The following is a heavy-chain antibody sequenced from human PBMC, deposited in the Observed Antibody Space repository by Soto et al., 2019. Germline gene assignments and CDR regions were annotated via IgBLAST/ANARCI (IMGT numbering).Heavy chain of an antibody. CDR2: IKGRSDGGTT. J-gene: IGHJ3*01. CDR3: TTVRWGRTDARHF. Sequence: EVQLVESGGGLVKPGGSLRLSCAASGFTFPNAWMTWVRQAPGKGLEWVGRIKGRSDGGTTDYAAPVNGRCTISRDDSTETMYLQMSSLKDEDTAVYFCTTVRWGRTDARHFWGQGTMVIVSS. CDR1: GFTFPNAW. V-gene: IGHV3-15*01. D-gene: IGHD6-6*01.